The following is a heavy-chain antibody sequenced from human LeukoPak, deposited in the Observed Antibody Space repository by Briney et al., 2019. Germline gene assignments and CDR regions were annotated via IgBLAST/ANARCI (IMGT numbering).Heavy chain of an antibody. CDR1: GGSISSSNW. D-gene: IGHD5-18*01. Sequence: SETLSLTCAVSGGSISSSNWWSWVRQPPGKGLEWIWEIYHSGSTNYNPSLKSRVTISVDKSKNQFSLKLSSVTAADTAVYYCARDGYLGRWAFDIWGQGTMVTVSS. J-gene: IGHJ3*02. CDR2: IYHSGST. V-gene: IGHV4-4*02. CDR3: ARDGYLGRWAFDI.